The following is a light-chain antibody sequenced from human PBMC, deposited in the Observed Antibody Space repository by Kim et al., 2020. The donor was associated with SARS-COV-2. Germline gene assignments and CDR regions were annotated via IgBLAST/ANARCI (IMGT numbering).Light chain of an antibody. CDR3: QQYNNWPFT. CDR2: DAS. V-gene: IGKV3-15*01. J-gene: IGKJ2*01. Sequence: EIVMTQSPATLSVSPGERATLSCRASQSVTNNLAWYQQKPGQAPRLLIYDASTRATGIPARFSGSGSGTEFTLTISSLQSEDFAVFYCQQYNNWPFTFGQGTKLEI. CDR1: QSVTNN.